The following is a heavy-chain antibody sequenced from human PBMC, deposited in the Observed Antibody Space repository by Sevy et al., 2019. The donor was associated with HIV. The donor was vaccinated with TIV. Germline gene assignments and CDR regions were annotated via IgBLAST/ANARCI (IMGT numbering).Heavy chain of an antibody. D-gene: IGHD3-3*01. J-gene: IGHJ4*02. CDR2: ISGSGGST. V-gene: IGHV3-23*01. CDR3: AKVRFSEWLLSPLFDY. CDR1: GFTFSSYA. Sequence: GGSLRLSCAASGFTFSSYAMSWVRQAPGKGLEWVSAISGSGGSTYYADSVKGRFTISRDNSKNTLYLQMNSLRAEDTAVYYCAKVRFSEWLLSPLFDYWGQGTLVTVSS.